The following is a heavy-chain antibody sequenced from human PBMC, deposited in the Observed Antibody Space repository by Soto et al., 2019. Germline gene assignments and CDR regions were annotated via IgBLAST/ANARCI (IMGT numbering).Heavy chain of an antibody. V-gene: IGHV1-3*01. J-gene: IGHJ5*02. CDR2: INAGNGNT. D-gene: IGHD6-13*01. Sequence: ASVKVSCKASGYTFTSYAMHWVRQAPGQRLEWMGWINAGNGNTKYSQKFQGRVTITRDTSASTAYMELSSLRSEDTAVYYCASGAAAGNTEYNWFDPWGQGTLVTVSS. CDR1: GYTFTSYA. CDR3: ASGAAAGNTEYNWFDP.